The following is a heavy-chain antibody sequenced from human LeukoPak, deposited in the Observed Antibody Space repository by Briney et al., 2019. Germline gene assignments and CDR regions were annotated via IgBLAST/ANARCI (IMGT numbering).Heavy chain of an antibody. J-gene: IGHJ3*02. CDR3: ARDRLIYAFDI. Sequence: ASVKVSCKASGYTFTSYGISWVRQAPGQGLEWMGWISAYNGNTNYAQKFQGRVTMTRDTSTSTVYMELSSLRSEDTAVYYCARDRLIYAFDIWGQGTMVTVSS. CDR2: ISAYNGNT. V-gene: IGHV1-18*01. CDR1: GYTFTSYG.